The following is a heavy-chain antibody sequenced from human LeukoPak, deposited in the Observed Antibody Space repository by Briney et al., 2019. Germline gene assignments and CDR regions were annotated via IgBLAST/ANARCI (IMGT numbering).Heavy chain of an antibody. V-gene: IGHV4-61*01. CDR3: ARYSSSSGRSFYHYGMDV. J-gene: IGHJ6*02. CDR1: GGSVSSGSFY. CDR2: IYYSGNT. D-gene: IGHD6-6*01. Sequence: PSETLSLTCTVSGGSVSSGSFYWSWIRQPPGKGLEWIGYIYYSGNTNYNPSLKSRVTISVDTSKNQFSLKLSSVTAADTAVYYCARYSSSSGRSFYHYGMDVWGQGTTVTVSS.